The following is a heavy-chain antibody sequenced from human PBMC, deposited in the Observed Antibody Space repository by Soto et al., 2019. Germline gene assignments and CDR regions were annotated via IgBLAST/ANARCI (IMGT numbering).Heavy chain of an antibody. J-gene: IGHJ5*02. D-gene: IGHD2-15*01. CDR1: GGTFSSYA. Sequence: AVKVSCKASGGTFSSYAISWVRQAPGQGLEGMGGIIPIYGTANYAQKFQGRVTITADESTSTAYMELSSLRSEDTAVYYCARDLGGCSAGSCRHNWFDPWGQGTLVTVSS. CDR3: ARDLGGCSAGSCRHNWFDP. V-gene: IGHV1-69*13. CDR2: IIPIYGTA.